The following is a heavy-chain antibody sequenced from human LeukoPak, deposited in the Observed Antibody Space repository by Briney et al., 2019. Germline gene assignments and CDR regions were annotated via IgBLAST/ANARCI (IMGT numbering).Heavy chain of an antibody. CDR3: ARARRVAGVYFDY. J-gene: IGHJ4*02. CDR2: ISYDGSNK. D-gene: IGHD6-19*01. Sequence: GGSLRLSCAASGFTFSSYAMHWVRQAPDKGLEWVAVISYDGSNKYYADSVKGRFTISRDNSKNTLYLQMNSLRAEDTAVYYCARARRVAGVYFDYWGQGTLVTVSS. CDR1: GFTFSSYA. V-gene: IGHV3-30-3*01.